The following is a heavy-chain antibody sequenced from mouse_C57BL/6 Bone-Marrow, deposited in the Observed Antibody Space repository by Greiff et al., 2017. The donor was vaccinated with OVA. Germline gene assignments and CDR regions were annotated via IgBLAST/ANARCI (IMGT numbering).Heavy chain of an antibody. D-gene: IGHD4-1*01. CDR2: IDPNSGGT. V-gene: IGHV1-72*01. Sequence: QVQLQQPGAELVKPGASVKLSCKASGYTFTSYWMHWVKQRPGRGLEWIGRIDPNSGGTKYNEKFKSKATLTVDKPSSTAYMQLSSLTSADSAVYYGAGVGTGPCGNYFDYWGQGTTLTVSA. CDR3: AGVGTGPCGNYFDY. CDR1: GYTFTSYW. J-gene: IGHJ2*01.